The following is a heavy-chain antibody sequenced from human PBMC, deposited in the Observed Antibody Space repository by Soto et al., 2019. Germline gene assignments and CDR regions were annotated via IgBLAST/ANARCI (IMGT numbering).Heavy chain of an antibody. D-gene: IGHD6-13*01. J-gene: IGHJ6*02. V-gene: IGHV1-58*01. CDR1: GFTFTSSA. CDR3: AAEPPYSSSWDYYYYGMDV. CDR2: IVVGSGNT. Sequence: SVKVSCKASGFTFTSSAVQWVRQARGQRLEWIGWIVVGSGNTNYAQKFQERVTITRDMSTSTAYMELSSLRSEDTAVYYCAAEPPYSSSWDYYYYGMDVWGQGTTVTVSS.